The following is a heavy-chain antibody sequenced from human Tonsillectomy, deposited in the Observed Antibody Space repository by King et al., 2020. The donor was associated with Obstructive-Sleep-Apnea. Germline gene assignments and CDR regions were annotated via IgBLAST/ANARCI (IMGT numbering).Heavy chain of an antibody. D-gene: IGHD3-22*01. CDR2: IIPIFGTA. CDR3: AGGWPDYYDSSGYYYAGDY. CDR1: GGTFSSYA. Sequence: VQLVQSGAEVKKPGSSVKVSCKASGGTFSSYAISWVRQAPGQGLEWMGGIIPIFGTANYAQKFQGGVTITADESTSTAYMELSSLGSEDTAVYDCAGGWPDYYDSSGYYYAGDYWGQGTLVTVSS. V-gene: IGHV1-69*01. J-gene: IGHJ4*02.